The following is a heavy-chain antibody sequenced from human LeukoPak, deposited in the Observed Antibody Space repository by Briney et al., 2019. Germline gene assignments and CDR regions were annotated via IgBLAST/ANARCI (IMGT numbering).Heavy chain of an antibody. CDR2: LSHSGST. CDR3: ARISWGSTHYYFDD. V-gene: IGHV4-38-2*02. D-gene: IGHD7-27*01. J-gene: IGHJ4*02. Sequence: PPETLSLTCTVSGSPISSAYYRGWIRQPPGKGLEWIGRLSHSGSTYYTPSLKSRVTISVDTSKNQFSLRLSSVTAADTAVYYCARISWGSTHYYFDDWGQGTLVTVSS. CDR1: GSPISSAYY.